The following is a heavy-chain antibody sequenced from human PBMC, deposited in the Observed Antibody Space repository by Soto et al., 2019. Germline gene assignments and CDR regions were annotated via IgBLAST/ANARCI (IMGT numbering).Heavy chain of an antibody. CDR1: GYTFTSYG. Sequence: QGKRVKSGAEVKKPGASVKVSCKASGYTFTSYGISWVRHAPGQGREWMGWISAYNGNTKYAQKLHGRVTTTPDTSTSTAYRERRSLISDGTAVYYCARDLGGSYYAPVDSWGQGTLVTVSS. D-gene: IGHD1-26*01. J-gene: IGHJ4*02. V-gene: IGHV1-18*01. CDR2: ISAYNGNT. CDR3: ARDLGGSYYAPVDS.